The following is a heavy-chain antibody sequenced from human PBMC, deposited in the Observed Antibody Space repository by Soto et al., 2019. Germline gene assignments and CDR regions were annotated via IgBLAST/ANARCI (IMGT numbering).Heavy chain of an antibody. CDR2: IDSSGNFI. CDR1: GFTFSNYW. D-gene: IGHD3-10*01. V-gene: IGHV3-21*01. J-gene: IGHJ4*02. Sequence: GGSLRLSCAVPGFTFSNYWMNWVRQAPGKGLEWVSSIDSSGNFIYYADSVKGRFTISRDNAKSSLYLQMTTLKAEDTAVYYCARDPLWFGEIGYFDYWGQGALVTVSS. CDR3: ARDPLWFGEIGYFDY.